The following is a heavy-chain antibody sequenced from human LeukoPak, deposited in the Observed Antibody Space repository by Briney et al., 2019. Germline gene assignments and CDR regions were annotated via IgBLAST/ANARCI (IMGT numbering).Heavy chain of an antibody. D-gene: IGHD3-22*01. CDR3: ARGARPYYYDSSGYYYLAFDI. Sequence: SVKVSCKASGGTFSSYAISWVRQAPGQGLEWMGGIIHIFGTANYAQKFQGRVTITADKSTSTAYMELSSLRSEDTAVYYCARGARPYYYDSSGYYYLAFDIWGQGTMVTVSS. J-gene: IGHJ3*02. CDR1: GGTFSSYA. V-gene: IGHV1-69*06. CDR2: IIHIFGTA.